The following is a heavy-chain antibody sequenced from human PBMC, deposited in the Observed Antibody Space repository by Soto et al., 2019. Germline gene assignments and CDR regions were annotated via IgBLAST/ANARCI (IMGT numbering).Heavy chain of an antibody. CDR1: GGSISSGDYY. V-gene: IGHV4-30-4*01. Sequence: QVQLQESGPGLVKPSQTLSLTCTVSGGSISSGDYYWSWIRQPPGKGLEWIGYIYYSGSIYYNSSLTSRVIMSVDTSKNQFSLKLSSVTAADTAVYYCARNSIPAGDPFDYWGQGNLVTVSS. D-gene: IGHD6-13*01. CDR2: IYYSGSI. CDR3: ARNSIPAGDPFDY. J-gene: IGHJ4*02.